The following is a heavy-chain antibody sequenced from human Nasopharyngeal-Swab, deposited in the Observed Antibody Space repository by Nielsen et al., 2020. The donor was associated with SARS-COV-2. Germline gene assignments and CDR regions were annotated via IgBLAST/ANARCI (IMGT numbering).Heavy chain of an antibody. J-gene: IGHJ3*02. CDR1: GYSFSSYC. Sequence: GESLKISCKGSGYSFSSYCIGWVRQMRGKGLEWMGIIYPGDSDTRYSPSFQGQVTISADKSISTAYLQWSSLKASDTAMYYCARLLDYYDSSGYSLFDAFDIWGQGTMVTVSS. CDR3: ARLLDYYDSSGYSLFDAFDI. CDR2: IYPGDSDT. D-gene: IGHD3-22*01. V-gene: IGHV5-51*01.